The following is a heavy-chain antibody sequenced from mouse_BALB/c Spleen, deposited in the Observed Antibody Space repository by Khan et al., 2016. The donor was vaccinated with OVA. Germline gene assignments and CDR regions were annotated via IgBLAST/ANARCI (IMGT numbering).Heavy chain of an antibody. V-gene: IGHV1S137*01. CDR3: ARPAYDGYYDY. CDR2: ISTYSGNT. D-gene: IGHD2-3*01. J-gene: IGHJ2*01. Sequence: QVQLKQSGPELVRPGVSVKISCKGSGYTFTDYAMYWVKQSHAESLEWIGLISTYSGNTNYNQKFKGKATMTVDKSSTTAYMELDRLTSEDSAIYYCARPAYDGYYDYWGQGTTLTVSS. CDR1: GYTFTDYA.